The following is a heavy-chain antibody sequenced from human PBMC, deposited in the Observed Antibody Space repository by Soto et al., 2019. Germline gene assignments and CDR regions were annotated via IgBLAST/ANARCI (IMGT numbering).Heavy chain of an antibody. CDR3: AKDGSCAVLHYNGMDV. CDR1: GFTFNSYG. CDR2: IWYDGDTK. V-gene: IGHV3-33*06. D-gene: IGHD3-16*01. Sequence: GGSLRLSCAASGFTFNSYGMHWVRQAPGKGLEWVAVIWYDGDTKYYADSVKGRFTISRDNSKNTLYLQMNSLRVEDTALYYCAKDGSCAVLHYNGMDVWGQGTTVTVSS. J-gene: IGHJ6*02.